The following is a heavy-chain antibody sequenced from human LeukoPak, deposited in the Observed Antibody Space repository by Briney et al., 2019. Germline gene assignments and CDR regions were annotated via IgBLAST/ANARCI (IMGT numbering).Heavy chain of an antibody. V-gene: IGHV4-30-4*08. CDR1: GGSISSGDYY. CDR2: NYYSASY. D-gene: IGHD4-17*01. Sequence: SQTLSLTCTVSGGSISSGDYYWSWNPQPPGKGLEGIGYNYYSASYYSTLSLQSPISLSVATYKYPFSLTLMSVTATDTALYYCGRWDGDYYYYYMDVWGKGTTVTVSS. J-gene: IGHJ6*03. CDR3: GRWDGDYYYYYMDV.